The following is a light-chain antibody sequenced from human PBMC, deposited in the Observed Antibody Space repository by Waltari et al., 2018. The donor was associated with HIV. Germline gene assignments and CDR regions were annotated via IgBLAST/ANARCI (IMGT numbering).Light chain of an antibody. Sequence: IQMTQSPPSLSASVGDRVTITCRASQNINTYLAWYQKIPGGTPKLLIYAASTLHSGVPSRFSGSGSGTEFTLTISTLQSEDFSTYYCQQLYRYPLSFGGGTKV. CDR1: QNINTY. J-gene: IGKJ4*01. CDR2: AAS. V-gene: IGKV1-9*01. CDR3: QQLYRYPLS.